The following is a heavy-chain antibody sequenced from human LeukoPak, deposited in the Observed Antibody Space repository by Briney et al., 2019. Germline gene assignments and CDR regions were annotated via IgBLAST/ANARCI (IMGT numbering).Heavy chain of an antibody. CDR1: GYTFTSYY. Sequence: ASVKVSCKASGYTFTSYYMHWVRQAPGQGLEWMGIINPSGGSTSYAQKFQGRVTMTRDTSTSTVYMELSSLRSEDTAVYYCARDQGGYDKGDYYYYGMDVWGKGTTVTVSS. D-gene: IGHD5-12*01. CDR2: INPSGGST. J-gene: IGHJ6*04. V-gene: IGHV1-46*01. CDR3: ARDQGGYDKGDYYYYGMDV.